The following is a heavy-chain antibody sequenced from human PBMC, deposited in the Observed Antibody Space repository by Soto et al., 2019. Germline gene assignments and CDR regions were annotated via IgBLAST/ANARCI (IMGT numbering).Heavy chain of an antibody. CDR2: IYPPDSDT. J-gene: IGHJ5*02. CDR3: ARLGSLGVTTNNWFDP. D-gene: IGHD4-17*01. V-gene: IGHV5-51*01. Sequence: GESVKISCRASGYTFTNYYIAWVLQMPWKGLEWIGIIYPPDSDTRYSPSFQGQVTMLVDKSINAAYLQWSSLKASDTAMYYCARLGSLGVTTNNWFDPWGQGTQVTVSS. CDR1: GYTFTNYY.